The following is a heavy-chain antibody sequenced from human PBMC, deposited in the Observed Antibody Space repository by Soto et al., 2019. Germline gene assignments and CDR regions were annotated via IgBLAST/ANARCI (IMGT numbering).Heavy chain of an antibody. D-gene: IGHD5-18*01. J-gene: IGHJ5*02. V-gene: IGHV4-59*12. CDR3: ARDLGGYSYGYNWFDP. CDR2: IYYSGST. Sequence: PSETLSLTCTVSGGSISSYYWSWIRQPPGKGLEWIGYIYYSGSTYYNPSLKSRVTISVDTSKNQFSLKLSSVTAADTAVYYCARDLGGYSYGYNWFDPWGQGTLVTVSS. CDR1: GGSISSYY.